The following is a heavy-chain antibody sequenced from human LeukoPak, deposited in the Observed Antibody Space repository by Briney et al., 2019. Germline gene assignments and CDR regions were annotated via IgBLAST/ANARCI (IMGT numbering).Heavy chain of an antibody. D-gene: IGHD3-16*01. CDR1: GFTFSDYI. J-gene: IGHJ3*02. Sequence: GSLRLSCAASGFTFSDYILDWVRQAPGKGLEWVGRIRRGSNSYTTEYAASVKGRFIISRDDSKNSLYLHMNSLKTEDTAVYHCTRDGGEGGNSAFDIWGQGTMVTVSS. CDR2: IRRGSNSYTT. CDR3: TRDGGEGGNSAFDI. V-gene: IGHV3-72*01.